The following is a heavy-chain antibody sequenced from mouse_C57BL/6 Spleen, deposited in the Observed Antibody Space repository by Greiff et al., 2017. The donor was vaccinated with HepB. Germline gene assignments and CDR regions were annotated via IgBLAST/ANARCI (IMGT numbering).Heavy chain of an antibody. J-gene: IGHJ1*03. CDR3: ARQDYSNSYWYFDV. Sequence: EVKVVESGGGLVKPGGSLKLSCAASGFTFSSYTMSWVRQTPEKRLEWVATISGGGGNTYYPDSVKGRFTISRDNAKNTLYLQMSSLRSEDTALYYCARQDYSNSYWYFDVWGTGTTVTVSS. D-gene: IGHD2-5*01. V-gene: IGHV5-9*01. CDR2: ISGGGGNT. CDR1: GFTFSSYT.